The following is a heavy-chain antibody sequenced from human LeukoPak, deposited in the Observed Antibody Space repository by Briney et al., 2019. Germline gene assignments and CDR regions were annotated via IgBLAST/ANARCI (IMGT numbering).Heavy chain of an antibody. D-gene: IGHD2-21*02. CDR2: ISYDGSNK. J-gene: IGHJ4*02. CDR3: AKGDCGIDCSVFDY. Sequence: QPGGSQRLSCAASGFTFSSYGMHWVRQAPGKGLEWVAVISYDGSNKYYADSVKGRFTISRDNSKNTLYLQMNSLRAEDTAVYYCAKGDCGIDCSVFDYWGRGTLVSVSS. CDR1: GFTFSSYG. V-gene: IGHV3-30*18.